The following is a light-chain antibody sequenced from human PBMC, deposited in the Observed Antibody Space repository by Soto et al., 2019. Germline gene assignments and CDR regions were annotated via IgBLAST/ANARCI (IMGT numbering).Light chain of an antibody. V-gene: IGKV1-39*01. Sequence: IQLTQSPSSLSASLGDRVTISCRASQLINGYLNWYQQKPGKAPRLLIYTASNLQSGVPSRFSGTRSGTDFTLIISDLQAEDFATYYCQQTYSPLRTFGQGTKVDSK. J-gene: IGKJ1*01. CDR2: TAS. CDR1: QLINGY. CDR3: QQTYSPLRT.